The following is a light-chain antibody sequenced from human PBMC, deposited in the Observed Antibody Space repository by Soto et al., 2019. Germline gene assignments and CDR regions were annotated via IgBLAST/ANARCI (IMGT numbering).Light chain of an antibody. Sequence: EMVMTQSPATLSVSPGETVSLFCRASQSVSSSLAWYQQKPGRAPRLLISGASTRASDIPARFSGSGSGTEFTLTISSLQSEDFAVYHCQQYNNWPPLTFGGGTKVDIK. CDR1: QSVSSS. CDR3: QQYNNWPPLT. J-gene: IGKJ4*01. CDR2: GAS. V-gene: IGKV3-15*01.